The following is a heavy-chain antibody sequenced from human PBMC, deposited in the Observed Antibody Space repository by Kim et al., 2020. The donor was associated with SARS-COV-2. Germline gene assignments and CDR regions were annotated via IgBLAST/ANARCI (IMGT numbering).Heavy chain of an antibody. J-gene: IGHJ3*02. V-gene: IGHV3-74*01. CDR2: ST. CDR3: ARGGLRAAFDI. Sequence: STISAASVKGRFTISRDEAKNTLYLQMNSLRAEDTAMYVCARGGLRAAFDIWGPGTMVTVSS. D-gene: IGHD3-16*01.